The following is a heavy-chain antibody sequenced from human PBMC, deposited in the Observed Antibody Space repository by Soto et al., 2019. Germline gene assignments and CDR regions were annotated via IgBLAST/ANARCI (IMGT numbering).Heavy chain of an antibody. Sequence: QVQLQESGPGLVKPSQTLSLTCTVSGGSISSGGYYWSWIRQHPGKGLEWIGYIHYSGSTYYNPSPWVRVTIPVQTSKNRFTPKLTSVTAADTDVYYWARDRPRGYSYGDAFDIWGQGTMVTVSS. J-gene: IGHJ3*02. CDR2: IHYSGST. V-gene: IGHV4-31*03. CDR1: GGSISSGGYY. CDR3: ARDRPRGYSYGDAFDI. D-gene: IGHD5-18*01.